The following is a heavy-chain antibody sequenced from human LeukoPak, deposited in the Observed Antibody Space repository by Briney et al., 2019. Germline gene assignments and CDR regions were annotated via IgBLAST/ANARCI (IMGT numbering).Heavy chain of an antibody. CDR2: ISGSGGNT. CDR3: AKGGDRGTYYFDY. V-gene: IGHV3-23*01. J-gene: IGHJ4*02. CDR1: GFTFSSYG. D-gene: IGHD7-27*01. Sequence: GGSLRLSCAASGFTFSSYGMSWVRQAPGKGLEWVSAISGSGGNTYYADSVKGRFTISRDNAKNSLYLQMNSLRAEDTAVYYCAKGGDRGTYYFDYWGQGILVTVSS.